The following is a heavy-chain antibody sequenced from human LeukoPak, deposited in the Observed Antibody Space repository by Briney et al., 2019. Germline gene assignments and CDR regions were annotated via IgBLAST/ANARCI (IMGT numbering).Heavy chain of an antibody. V-gene: IGHV4-59*01. CDR3: ARHVGEAYFDY. D-gene: IGHD3-16*01. J-gene: IGHJ4*02. CDR2: IYYSGNT. CDR1: GDXISSSY. Sequence: SETLSLTCIVSGDXISSSYCSWIRQPPGKGLEWIGYIYYSGNTNYNPSLKSRVTISVDTSRNRFSLKLSSVTAADTAVYYCARHVGEAYFDYWGQGTLVTVSS.